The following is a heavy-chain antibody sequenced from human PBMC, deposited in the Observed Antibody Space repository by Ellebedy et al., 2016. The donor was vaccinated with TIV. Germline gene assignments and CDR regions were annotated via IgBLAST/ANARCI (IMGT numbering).Heavy chain of an antibody. CDR1: GFTFSSDA. CDR3: AKVVAAPGIGLAEYFQH. D-gene: IGHD6-13*01. J-gene: IGHJ1*01. CDR2: ISYDGSNK. V-gene: IGHV3-30-3*01. Sequence: GGSLRLSCAASGFTFSSDAMHWVLHAPGKGLEWVAVISYDGSNKYYADSVKGRFTISRDNSKNTLYLQMNSLRAEGTAVYYCAKVVAAPGIGLAEYFQHWGQGTLVTVSS.